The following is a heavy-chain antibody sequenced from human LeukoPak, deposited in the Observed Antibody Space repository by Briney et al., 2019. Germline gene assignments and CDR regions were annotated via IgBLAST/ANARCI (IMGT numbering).Heavy chain of an antibody. D-gene: IGHD5-12*01. V-gene: IGHV3-23*01. Sequence: GGSLRLSCAASGFTFSSYSMNWVRQAPGKGLEWVSAISGSGGSTYYADSVKGRFTISRDNSKNTLYLQMNSLRAEDTAVYYCAKAGDRGYSSYWGQGTLVTVSS. CDR1: GFTFSSYS. CDR3: AKAGDRGYSSY. J-gene: IGHJ4*02. CDR2: ISGSGGST.